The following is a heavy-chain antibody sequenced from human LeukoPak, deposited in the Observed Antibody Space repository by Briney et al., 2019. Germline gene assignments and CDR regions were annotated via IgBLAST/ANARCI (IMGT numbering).Heavy chain of an antibody. V-gene: IGHV4-30-4*08. CDR3: ARGVYVYYYDSSGYSFDY. Sequence: SQTMSLTCTVSGGSISSGDYYWSWIRQPPGKGLEWIGYIYYSGSTYYNPSLKSRVTILVDTSKNQFSLKLSSVTAADTAVYYCARGVYVYYYDSSGYSFDYWGQGTLVTVSS. CDR2: IYYSGST. D-gene: IGHD3-22*01. CDR1: GGSISSGDYY. J-gene: IGHJ4*02.